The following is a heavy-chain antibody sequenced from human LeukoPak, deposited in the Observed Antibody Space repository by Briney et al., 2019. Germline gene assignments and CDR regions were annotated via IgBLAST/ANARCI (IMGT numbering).Heavy chain of an antibody. Sequence: GASVKVSCKASGYTFTSYDINWVRQATGQGLEWMGWMNPNSGNIGYAQKFQGRVTMTRNTSISTAYMELSSLRSEDTAVYYCARVGYYDSSGYSPFDYWGQGTLVTVSS. V-gene: IGHV1-8*01. J-gene: IGHJ4*02. CDR2: MNPNSGNI. CDR3: ARVGYYDSSGYSPFDY. D-gene: IGHD3-22*01. CDR1: GYTFTSYD.